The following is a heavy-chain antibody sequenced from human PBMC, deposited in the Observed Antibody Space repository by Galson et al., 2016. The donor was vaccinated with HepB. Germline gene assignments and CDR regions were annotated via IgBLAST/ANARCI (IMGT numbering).Heavy chain of an antibody. J-gene: IGHJ6*02. CDR3: ARDKGALANDGLYMVRGRLYYYGMDV. Sequence: SLRLSCAASGFTFSSYEMNWVRQAPGKGLEWVSYISSSGSTIYYADSVKGRFTISRDNAKNSLYLQMNSLRAEDTAVYYCARDKGALANDGLYMVRGRLYYYGMDVWGQGTTVTVSS. D-gene: IGHD3-10*01. CDR2: ISSSGSTI. V-gene: IGHV3-48*03. CDR1: GFTFSSYE.